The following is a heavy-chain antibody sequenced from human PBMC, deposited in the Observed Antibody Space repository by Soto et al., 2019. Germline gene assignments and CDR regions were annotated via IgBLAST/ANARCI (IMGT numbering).Heavy chain of an antibody. CDR3: ARSPRADLGYCSSTSCYLSWFDP. Sequence: GGSLILSCAASGFTFSDYYMSWIRQAPGKGLEWVSYISSSGDTIYYADSVKGRFTISRDNAKNSLYLQMNSLRAEDTAVYYCARSPRADLGYCSSTSCYLSWFDPWGQGTLVTVSS. J-gene: IGHJ5*02. D-gene: IGHD2-2*01. CDR1: GFTFSDYY. CDR2: ISSSGDTI. V-gene: IGHV3-11*01.